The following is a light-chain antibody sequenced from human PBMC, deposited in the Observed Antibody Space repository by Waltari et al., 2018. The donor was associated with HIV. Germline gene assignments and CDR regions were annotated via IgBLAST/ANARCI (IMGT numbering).Light chain of an antibody. CDR2: NTD. Sequence: QTVVTQEPSFSVSPGGTITLTCGLSSGPVSRAHSPSWYQQTTGQPPRTLIYNTDTRSSGVPDRFSGSIVGNKAALTITGAQSEDESDYYCLLYMASGRVFGGGTRLTVL. V-gene: IGLV8-61*01. CDR3: LLYMASGRV. J-gene: IGLJ3*02. CDR1: SGPVSRAHS.